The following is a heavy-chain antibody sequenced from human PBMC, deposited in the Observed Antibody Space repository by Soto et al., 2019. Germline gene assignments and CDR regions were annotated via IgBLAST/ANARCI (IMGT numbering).Heavy chain of an antibody. D-gene: IGHD2-15*01. CDR2: IYYSGST. Sequence: SETLSLTCTFSGGSISSSSYYWGWIRQPPGKGLEWIGSIYYSGSTYYNPSLKSRVTISVDTSKNQFSLKLSSVTAADTAVYYCARQYCSGGSCYSGEYNWFDPWGQGTLVTVSS. J-gene: IGHJ5*02. CDR1: GGSISSSSYY. V-gene: IGHV4-39*01. CDR3: ARQYCSGGSCYSGEYNWFDP.